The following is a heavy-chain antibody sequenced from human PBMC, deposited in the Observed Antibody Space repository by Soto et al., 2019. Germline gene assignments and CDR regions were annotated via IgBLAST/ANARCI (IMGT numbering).Heavy chain of an antibody. CDR2: IYYSGST. J-gene: IGHJ4*02. V-gene: IGHV4-39*01. CDR3: ARQPSFLAVATPIDY. D-gene: IGHD6-19*01. CDR1: GGSISSSSYY. Sequence: PSETLSLTCTVSGGSISSSSYYWAWIRQPPGKGLEWIGSIYYSGSTYYNPSLKSRVTISVDMSKNQFSLKLSSVTAADTAVYYCARQPSFLAVATPIDYWGQGTLVTVSS.